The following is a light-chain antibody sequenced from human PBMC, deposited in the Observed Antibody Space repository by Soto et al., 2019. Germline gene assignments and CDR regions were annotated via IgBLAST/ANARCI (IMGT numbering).Light chain of an antibody. J-gene: IGLJ1*01. CDR2: DVA. CDR1: RSDVGGSNF. CDR3: VSYTASTTYV. Sequence: QSALTQSASVPDSPGQSLTISCIGTRSDVGGSNFVSWYQQHPGKPPNLIIYDVANRPSGVSNRFSGSKTGSTASLIISRLQTEDEADYYCVSYTASTTYVFGTGTKVTVL. V-gene: IGLV2-14*03.